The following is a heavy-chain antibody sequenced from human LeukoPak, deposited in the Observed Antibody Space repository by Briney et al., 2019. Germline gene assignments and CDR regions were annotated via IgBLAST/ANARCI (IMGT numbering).Heavy chain of an antibody. CDR2: ISAYNGNT. V-gene: IGHV1-18*01. J-gene: IGHJ4*02. CDR3: ARNSFYYDSGGRLYQFDY. Sequence: ASVTVSCKASGYTFTSYGITWVRQAPGQGLEWMGWISAYNGNTNYAHKLQGRVTMTTDTSTSTAYMEMRSLRSDDTAVYYCARNSFYYDSGGRLYQFDYWGQGTLVTVSS. CDR1: GYTFTSYG. D-gene: IGHD3-22*01.